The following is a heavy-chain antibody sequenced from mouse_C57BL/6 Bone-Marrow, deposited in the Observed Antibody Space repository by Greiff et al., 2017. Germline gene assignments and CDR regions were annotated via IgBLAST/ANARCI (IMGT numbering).Heavy chain of an antibody. D-gene: IGHD2-5*01. CDR2: ISNGGGST. CDR3: ARLDSNYNYFGY. V-gene: IGHV5-12*01. Sequence: EVKLVESGGGLVQPGGSLKLSCAASGFTFSDYSMYWVRQTPEKRLEWVAYISNGGGSTYYPDTVKGRFTISRDNAKNTLYLQMSRLKSEDTAMYYCARLDSNYNYFGYWGQGTTLTV. J-gene: IGHJ2*01. CDR1: GFTFSDYS.